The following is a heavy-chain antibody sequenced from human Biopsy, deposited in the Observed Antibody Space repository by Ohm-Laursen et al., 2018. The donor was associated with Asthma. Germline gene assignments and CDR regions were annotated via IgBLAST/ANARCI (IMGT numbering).Heavy chain of an antibody. V-gene: IGHV3-74*01. CDR2: INSDGSST. CDR3: ARGPAWQQLDN. CDR1: GFTFSSYW. J-gene: IGHJ4*02. D-gene: IGHD6-13*01. Sequence: GSLRLSCAASGFTFSSYWVHWVRQAPGKGLVWVSRINSDGSSTSYADSVKGRFTISRDNAKNTLYLEMNSLRAEDTAVYYCARGPAWQQLDNWGQGTLVTVSS.